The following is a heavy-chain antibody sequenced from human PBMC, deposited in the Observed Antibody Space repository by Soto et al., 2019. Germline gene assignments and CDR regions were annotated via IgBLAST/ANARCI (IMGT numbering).Heavy chain of an antibody. D-gene: IGHD5-12*01. CDR1: GYSFTGYP. Sequence: ASVKVSCKASGYSFTGYPLHWVRQVPGQRLEWMGWIHAGNGNTKYSQKFQGRVTITSGTSATTAYMELSSLRSEDTAVFYCATLAATTPYGTDVWGQGTPVTVSS. J-gene: IGHJ6*02. V-gene: IGHV1-3*01. CDR2: IHAGNGNT. CDR3: ATLAATTPYGTDV.